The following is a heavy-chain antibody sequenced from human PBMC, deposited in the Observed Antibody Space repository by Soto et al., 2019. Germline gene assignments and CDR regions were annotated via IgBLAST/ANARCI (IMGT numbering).Heavy chain of an antibody. D-gene: IGHD3-3*01. Sequence: VASVKVSCKASGYPFTRYSIRWVRQAPGQGFEGMGWISGYNGDTEYSKNFQGRLTMTVDTSTTTASRELRSLRSDDTAVYYCARASLTIFGAPCGMDVWARGPRSPSP. CDR1: GYPFTRYS. CDR3: ARASLTIFGAPCGMDV. J-gene: IGHJ6*02. CDR2: ISGYNGDT. V-gene: IGHV1-18*04.